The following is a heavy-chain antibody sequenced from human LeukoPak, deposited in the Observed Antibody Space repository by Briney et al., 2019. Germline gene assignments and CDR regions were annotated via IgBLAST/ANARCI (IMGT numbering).Heavy chain of an antibody. V-gene: IGHV4-39*01. J-gene: IGHJ4*02. D-gene: IGHD6-6*01. CDR1: GGSISSSSYY. CDR3: ARQDVIAARQLDY. CDR2: IYYSGSP. Sequence: SETLSLTCTVSGGSISSSSYYWGWIRQPPGQGLEWIGSIYYSGSPYYNPSLKSRVTVSVDTSKNQFSLKLSSVTAADTAVYYCARQDVIAARQLDYWGQGTLVTVSS.